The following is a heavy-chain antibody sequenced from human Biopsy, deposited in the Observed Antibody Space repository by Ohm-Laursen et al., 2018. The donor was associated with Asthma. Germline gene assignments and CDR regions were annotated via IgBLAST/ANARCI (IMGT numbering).Heavy chain of an antibody. J-gene: IGHJ6*02. CDR1: GYTFTSYY. CDR3: AREVSTVDYGYYYFAMDV. CDR2: INPSGGST. D-gene: IGHD4-17*01. V-gene: IGHV1-46*01. Sequence: GASVKVSCKVSGYTFTSYYMHWVRQAPGQGLEWMGIINPSGGSTSYAQKFQGRVTMTRDTSTSTVYMELSSLTSEDSAVYYCAREVSTVDYGYYYFAMDVWGQGTTVTVSS.